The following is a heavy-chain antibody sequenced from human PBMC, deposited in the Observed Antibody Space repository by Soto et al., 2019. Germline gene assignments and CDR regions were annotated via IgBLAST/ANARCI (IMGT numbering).Heavy chain of an antibody. Sequence: PLETLSHTCTVSGVSIISYYWIWIRQPPGKGLEWIGYIYYSGSTNYNPSLKSRVTISVDTAKNQFSLKLSSVTAADTAMYYCERHFTITDAFDIWGQGTMVTVSS. V-gene: IGHV4-59*08. J-gene: IGHJ3*02. CDR1: GVSIISYY. CDR2: IYYSGST. D-gene: IGHD3-10*01. CDR3: ERHFTITDAFDI.